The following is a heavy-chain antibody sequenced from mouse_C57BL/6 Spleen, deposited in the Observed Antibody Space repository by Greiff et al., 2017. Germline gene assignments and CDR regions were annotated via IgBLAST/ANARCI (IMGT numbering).Heavy chain of an antibody. CDR2: IYPGSGST. CDR1: GYTFTSYW. Sequence: QVQLQQPGAELVKPGASVKMSCKASGYTFTSYWITWVKQRPGHGLEWIGDIYPGSGSTNYNEKFKSKATLTVDTSSSTAYMQLSSLTSEDSAVYYCARRDYSNYAWFAYWGQGTLVTVSA. D-gene: IGHD2-5*01. J-gene: IGHJ3*01. CDR3: ARRDYSNYAWFAY. V-gene: IGHV1-55*01.